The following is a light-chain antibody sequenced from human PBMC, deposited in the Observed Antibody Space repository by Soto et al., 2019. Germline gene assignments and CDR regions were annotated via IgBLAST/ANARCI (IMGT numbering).Light chain of an antibody. J-gene: IGKJ1*01. CDR2: GAS. CDR1: QTIRSNH. Sequence: ETVLTQSPGTLSLSPGERATLSCRASQTIRSNHLAWYRQTPGQTPRLLIYGASNRATGIADRFSGSGSGTDFTLMISRLEPEDFALYYCQQYGSSPWTFGQGTKVEIK. V-gene: IGKV3-20*01. CDR3: QQYGSSPWT.